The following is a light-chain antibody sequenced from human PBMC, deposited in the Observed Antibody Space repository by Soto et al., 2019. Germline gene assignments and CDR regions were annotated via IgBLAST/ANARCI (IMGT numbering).Light chain of an antibody. V-gene: IGKV3-20*01. CDR1: QSVSSSY. J-gene: IGKJ1*01. CDR2: GAS. CDR3: QQYDSPPLT. Sequence: EILLTQSPGTLSLSAGERATLSCRASQSVSSSYIAWYQQKPGQAPRFLIYGASSRATGIPDRFSGSGSGTDFTLTISRLEPEDFAVYYCQQYDSPPLTFGQGTNVEIK.